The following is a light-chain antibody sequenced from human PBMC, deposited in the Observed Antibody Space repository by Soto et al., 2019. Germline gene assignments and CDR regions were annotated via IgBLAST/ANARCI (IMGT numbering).Light chain of an antibody. CDR2: DVD. J-gene: IGLJ2*01. CDR1: SSDAVGYNY. CDR3: SSYTSSSPRLSVV. Sequence: QSALTEPASVPGSPVQSITISCTGTSSDAVGYNYLSGYQQHPGKAPKLMIYDVDNRPSGVSHRFSSSKSGNTASLTISGLQAEDEAEYHCSSYTSSSPRLSVVFGGGTTLTVL. V-gene: IGLV2-14*01.